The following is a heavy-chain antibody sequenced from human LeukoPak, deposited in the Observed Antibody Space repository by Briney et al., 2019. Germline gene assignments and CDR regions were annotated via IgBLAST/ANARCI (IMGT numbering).Heavy chain of an antibody. D-gene: IGHD3-22*01. CDR2: ISYDGSNK. CDR3: ARGVEGYYDSSGYPPSPTYYFDY. CDR1: GFTFSSYA. Sequence: GRSLRLSCAASGFTFSSYAMHWVRQAPGKGLEWVAVISYDGSNKYYADSVKGRFTISRDNSKNMLYLQMNSLRAEDTAVYYCARGVEGYYDSSGYPPSPTYYFDYWGQGTLVTVSS. J-gene: IGHJ4*02. V-gene: IGHV3-30*04.